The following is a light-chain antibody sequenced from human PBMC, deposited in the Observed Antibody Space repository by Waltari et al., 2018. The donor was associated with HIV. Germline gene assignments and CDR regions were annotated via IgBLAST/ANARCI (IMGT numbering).Light chain of an antibody. CDR2: PNH. CDR1: MSNLGAGSA. V-gene: IGLV1-40*01. J-gene: IGLJ3*02. Sequence: HSTLTQPPSVSGAPGQRITISCAGNMSNLGAGSAVHWYQQFPGSAPKPLIFPNHNRPSGAPDRFSGSKSGPSASLSITGLQTEDEADYYCQSYDASRSGLWVFGGGTRLTVL. CDR3: QSYDASRSGLWV.